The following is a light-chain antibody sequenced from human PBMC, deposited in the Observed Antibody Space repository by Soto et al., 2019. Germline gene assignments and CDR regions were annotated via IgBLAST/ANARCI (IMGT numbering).Light chain of an antibody. CDR2: GSS. CDR3: QQYGSSPPYT. J-gene: IGKJ2*01. Sequence: EIVLTQSPGTLSLSPGERATLSCRASQSVSGSYLAWYQQKPGQSPRLLIYGSSDRATGIPDRFSGSGSGTDFTRTISRVEPEEFAVYYCQQYGSSPPYTFGQGTKLEIK. CDR1: QSVSGSY. V-gene: IGKV3-20*01.